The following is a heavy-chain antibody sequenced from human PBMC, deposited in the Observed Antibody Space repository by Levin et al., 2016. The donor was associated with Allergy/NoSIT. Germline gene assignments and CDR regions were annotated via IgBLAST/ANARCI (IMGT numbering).Heavy chain of an antibody. CDR2: IMYDGSGV. J-gene: IGHJ4*02. CDR1: GFDFSGYV. CDR3: VRDRGHFSGGYWIFDY. D-gene: IGHD1-26*01. V-gene: IGHV3-33*01. Sequence: GESLKISCAASGFDFSGYVMHWVRQAPGRGLEWVAVIMYDGSGVQLADSVEGRFTISRDNSKNMLYLQMNSLRVEDTARYFCVRDRGHFSGGYWIFDYWGQGTQVTVSS.